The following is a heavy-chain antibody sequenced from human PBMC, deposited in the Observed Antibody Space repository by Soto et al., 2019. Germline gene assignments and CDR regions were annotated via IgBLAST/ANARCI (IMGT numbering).Heavy chain of an antibody. D-gene: IGHD3-10*01. J-gene: IGHJ6*02. CDR2: IIPIFGTA. CDR1: GGTFSSYA. Sequence: QXXLVQSGAXXKXXGXSVKVSCKXSGGTFSSYAXXWVRQAPGQGLEWMGGIIPIFGTANYAQKFQGRVTITADESTSTAYMELSSLRSEDTAVYYCARPTKRWLQYGSQDVWGQGTTVTVSS. V-gene: IGHV1-69*12. CDR3: ARPTKRWLQYGSQDV.